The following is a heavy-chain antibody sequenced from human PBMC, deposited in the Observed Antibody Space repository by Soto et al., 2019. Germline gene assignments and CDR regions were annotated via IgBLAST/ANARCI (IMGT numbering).Heavy chain of an antibody. J-gene: IGHJ4*02. CDR2: ISGSGGNT. V-gene: IGHV3-23*01. CDR1: GFTFSSYA. CDR3: AKTPRYCSSTSCYAGYFDY. Sequence: GGSLRLSCAASGFTFSSYAMSWVRQAPGKGLEWVSTISGSGGNTYYADSVKGRFTISRDNSKNTMYLQMNSLRAEDTAVYDCAKTPRYCSSTSCYAGYFDYWGQGTLVTVSS. D-gene: IGHD2-2*01.